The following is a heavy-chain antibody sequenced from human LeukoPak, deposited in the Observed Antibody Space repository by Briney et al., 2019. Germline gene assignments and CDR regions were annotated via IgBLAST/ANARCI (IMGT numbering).Heavy chain of an antibody. V-gene: IGHV1-69*04. Sequence: SVKVSCKASGGTFSSYAIIWVRQAPGQGLEWMGRIIPILGIANYAQKFQGRVTITADKSTSTAYMELSSLRSEDTAVYYCASSGSGWYGWFDPWGQGTLVTVSS. D-gene: IGHD6-19*01. CDR1: GGTFSSYA. CDR3: ASSGSGWYGWFDP. CDR2: IIPILGIA. J-gene: IGHJ5*02.